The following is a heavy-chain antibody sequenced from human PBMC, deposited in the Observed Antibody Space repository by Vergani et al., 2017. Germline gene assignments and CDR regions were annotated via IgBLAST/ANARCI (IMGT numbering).Heavy chain of an antibody. V-gene: IGHV5-51*01. CDR3: ARHTTDTDS. J-gene: IGHJ4*02. CDR1: EYSFGNYW. CDR2: IYPANSDT. Sequence: EVELVQSGPEMRKPGESLKISCKGSEYSFGNYWIGWVRQIPGKGLEWMAIIYPANSDTRYSPSFQGQVTISADKSISTGFLQWDSLKASDTALYYCARHTTDTDSWGQGTLVTVSS. D-gene: IGHD1-1*01.